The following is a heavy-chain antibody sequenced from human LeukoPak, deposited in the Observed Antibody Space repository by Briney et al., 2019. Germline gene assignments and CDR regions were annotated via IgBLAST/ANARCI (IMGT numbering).Heavy chain of an antibody. V-gene: IGHV1-2*02. CDR2: INPNSGGT. CDR3: ARVVVGATTPEVAFDI. Sequence: ASVKVSCKASGYTFTSYGISWVRQAPGQGLEWMGWINPNSGGTNYAQKFQGRVTMTRDTSISTAYMELSRLRSDDTAVYYCARVVVGATTPEVAFDIWGQGTMVTVSS. J-gene: IGHJ3*02. CDR1: GYTFTSYG. D-gene: IGHD1-26*01.